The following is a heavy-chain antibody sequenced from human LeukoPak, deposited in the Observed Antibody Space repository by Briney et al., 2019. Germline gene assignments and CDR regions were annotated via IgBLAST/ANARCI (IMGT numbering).Heavy chain of an antibody. V-gene: IGHV4-34*01. CDR2: INHSGDT. CDR1: GGFFSDYY. J-gene: IGHJ3*02. Sequence: SETLSLTCAVYGGFFSDYYWRWIPQAPGKGLEWSGEINHSGDTNYNTFLESRVTISDDTSKNQYSLKLSSVTAADTAVYYCARHFPSDRQWLVPNWAFDIWGQGTMVTVSS. CDR3: ARHFPSDRQWLVPNWAFDI. D-gene: IGHD6-19*01.